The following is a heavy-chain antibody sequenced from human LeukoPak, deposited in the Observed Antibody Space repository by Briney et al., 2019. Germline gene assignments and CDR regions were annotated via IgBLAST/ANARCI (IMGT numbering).Heavy chain of an antibody. CDR3: ARDLGSDRGSSGYYYY. CDR2: ISGSGGIT. CDR1: GFTFSNYA. Sequence: GGSLRLSCAASGFTFSNYAMSWVRQAPGKGLEWVSVISGSGGITYYADSVKGRFTISRHNSKNTLYLQMNSLRAEDTAVYYCARDLGSDRGSSGYYYYWGQGTLVTVSS. D-gene: IGHD3-22*01. V-gene: IGHV3-23*01. J-gene: IGHJ4*02.